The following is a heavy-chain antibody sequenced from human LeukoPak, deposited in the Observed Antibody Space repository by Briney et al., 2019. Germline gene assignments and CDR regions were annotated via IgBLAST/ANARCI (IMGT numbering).Heavy chain of an antibody. Sequence: PGGSLRLSCTASGFTFSSYAMSWVRQAPGKGLEWVSAISGGGGTTYYADSVRGRFTISRDNSKSTLYLQMNSLRAEDTAVYYCAKYIVIVPAAIDYWGQGILVTVSS. CDR3: AKYIVIVPAAIDY. CDR1: GFTFSSYA. V-gene: IGHV3-23*01. CDR2: ISGGGGTT. J-gene: IGHJ4*02. D-gene: IGHD2-2*01.